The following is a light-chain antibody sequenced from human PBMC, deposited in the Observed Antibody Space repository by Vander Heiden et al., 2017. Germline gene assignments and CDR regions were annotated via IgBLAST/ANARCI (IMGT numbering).Light chain of an antibody. V-gene: IGKV3-20*01. J-gene: IGKJ2*01. CDR3: QQYGGSPPVYT. CDR2: GAS. Sequence: IVLPHSPASLSLSPGASASLSFRASQSVSSSYFAWYQQKPGQAPRLLIYGASSRATGIPDRFSGSGSGTDFTLTISRLEPEDFAVYYCQQYGGSPPVYTFGQGTKLEIK. CDR1: QSVSSSY.